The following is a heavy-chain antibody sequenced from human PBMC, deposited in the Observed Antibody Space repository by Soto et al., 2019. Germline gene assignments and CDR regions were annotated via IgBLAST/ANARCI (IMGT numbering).Heavy chain of an antibody. CDR3: ARDPEAHYDFWSASSYYYYYYGMDV. D-gene: IGHD3-3*01. CDR1: GFTFSSYA. Sequence: QPGGSLRLSCAASGFTFSSYAMHWVRQAPGKGLEWVAVISYDGSNKYYADSVKGRFTISRDNSKNTLYLQMNSLRAEDTAVYYCARDPEAHYDFWSASSYYYYYYGMDVWGQGTTVTVSS. J-gene: IGHJ6*02. V-gene: IGHV3-30-3*01. CDR2: ISYDGSNK.